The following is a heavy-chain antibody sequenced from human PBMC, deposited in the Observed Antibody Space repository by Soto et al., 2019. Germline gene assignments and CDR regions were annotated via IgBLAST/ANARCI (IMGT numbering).Heavy chain of an antibody. CDR2: ISGSGGST. V-gene: IGHV3-23*01. Sequence: EVQLLESGGGLVQPGGSLRISSAASGFTFSNYAMSWVRQAPGKGLEWVSTISGSGGSTYYADSVKGRFTISRDNSKNTVFLQMNGLTAEDTAVYYCAKPNLYCSSTSCFDYWGQGTLVTVSS. J-gene: IGHJ4*02. CDR1: GFTFSNYA. CDR3: AKPNLYCSSTSCFDY. D-gene: IGHD2-2*01.